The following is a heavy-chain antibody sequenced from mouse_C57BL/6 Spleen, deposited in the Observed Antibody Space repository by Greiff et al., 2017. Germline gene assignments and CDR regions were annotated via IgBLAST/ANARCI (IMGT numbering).Heavy chain of an antibody. V-gene: IGHV5-4*01. J-gene: IGHJ4*01. CDR2: ISDGGSYT. CDR3: AREELIYYYGSSHPDFLARDY. Sequence: EVQRVESGGGLVKPGGSLKLSCAASGFTFSSYAMSWVRQTPEKRLEWVATISDGGSYTYYPDNVKGRFTLSRDNAKNNQYLQMSHLKSEDTAMYYCAREELIYYYGSSHPDFLARDYWGQGTSVTVSS. D-gene: IGHD1-1*01. CDR1: GFTFSSYA.